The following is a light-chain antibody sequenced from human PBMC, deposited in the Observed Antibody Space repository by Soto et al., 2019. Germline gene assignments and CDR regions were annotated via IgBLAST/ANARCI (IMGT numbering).Light chain of an antibody. CDR1: SSDVGYYNY. CDR2: DVN. Sequence: LTQPASVSGSPGQSIAISCTGTSSDVGYYNYVSWYQQHPGKAPNVMIYDVNNRPSGVPDRFSGSKSGNTASLTISGLQAEDEADYHCSSYTSSRTYVFGTGTKVTVL. V-gene: IGLV2-14*01. J-gene: IGLJ1*01. CDR3: SSYTSSRTYV.